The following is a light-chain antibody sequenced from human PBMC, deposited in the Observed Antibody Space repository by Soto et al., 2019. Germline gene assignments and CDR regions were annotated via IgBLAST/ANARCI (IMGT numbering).Light chain of an antibody. CDR3: KQYYSFPPT. CDR2: AAY. Sequence: VIWMTQSPSLLSASTGDRVTISCRMSLGISSYLAWYQQKPGKAPELLIYAAYTLQSGVQSRFSGSGSGTDFTLTISCLQSEDFATYYCKQYYSFPPTFGQGTKVDIK. J-gene: IGKJ1*01. CDR1: LGISSY. V-gene: IGKV1D-8*01.